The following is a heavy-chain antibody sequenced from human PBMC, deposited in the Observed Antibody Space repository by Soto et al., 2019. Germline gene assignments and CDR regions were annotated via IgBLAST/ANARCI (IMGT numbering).Heavy chain of an antibody. CDR2: MNPNSGNT. CDR1: GYTFTSYD. D-gene: IGHD5-18*01. CDR3: ARQGYSYGYYWFDP. J-gene: IGHJ5*02. V-gene: IGHV1-8*01. Sequence: QVQLVQSGAEVKKPGASVKVSCKASGYTFTSYDINWVRQATGQGLEWMGWMNPNSGNTGYAQKFQGRVTXXRXTXXSTAYMELSSLRSEDTAVYYCARQGYSYGYYWFDPWGQGTLVTVSS.